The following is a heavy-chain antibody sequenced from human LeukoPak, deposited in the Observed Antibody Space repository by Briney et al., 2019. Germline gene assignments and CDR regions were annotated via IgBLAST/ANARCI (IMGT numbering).Heavy chain of an antibody. CDR1: GYSVTTYW. V-gene: IGHV5-51*01. CDR3: ARLGYDSSGYYCGSVFDI. J-gene: IGHJ3*02. CDR2: TFPGDSDT. D-gene: IGHD3-22*01. Sequence: GEPRHIPSQGSGYSVTTYWIGWVGHLPGKGREGMAFTFPGDSDTRYYPSYQGQVTISADKSISTAYLQWSSLMASDTAMYYGARLGYDSSGYYCGSVFDIWGQGTMLTVSS.